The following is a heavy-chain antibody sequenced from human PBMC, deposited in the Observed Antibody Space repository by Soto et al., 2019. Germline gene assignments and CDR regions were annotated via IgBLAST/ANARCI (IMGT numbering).Heavy chain of an antibody. J-gene: IGHJ4*02. CDR2: IYYSGST. CDR1: GGSISSYY. D-gene: IGHD1-1*01. Sequence: TLSLTCTVSGGSISSYYWSWIRQPPGKGLEWIGYIYYSGSTNYNPSLKSRVTISVDTSKNQFSLKLSSVTAADTAVYYCARESAGTTHFDYWGQGTLVTVSS. CDR3: ARESAGTTHFDY. V-gene: IGHV4-59*01.